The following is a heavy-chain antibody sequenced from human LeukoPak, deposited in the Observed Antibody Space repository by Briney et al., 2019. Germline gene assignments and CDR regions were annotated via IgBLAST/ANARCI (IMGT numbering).Heavy chain of an antibody. J-gene: IGHJ6*02. D-gene: IGHD1-26*01. CDR2: IIPIFGTA. V-gene: IGHV1-69*13. Sequence: SVKVSCKASGGTFSSYAISWVRQAPGQGLEWMGGIIPIFGTANYAQKFQGRVTITADESTSTAYMELSSLRSEDTAVYYCAREDGSGGSSAFIYYYGMDVWGQGTTVTVSS. CDR3: AREDGSGGSSAFIYYYGMDV. CDR1: GGTFSSYA.